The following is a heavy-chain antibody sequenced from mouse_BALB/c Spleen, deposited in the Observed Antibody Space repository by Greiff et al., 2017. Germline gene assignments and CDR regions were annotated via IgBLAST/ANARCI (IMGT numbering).Heavy chain of an antibody. D-gene: IGHD2-4*01. CDR2: IYPGDGDT. CDR1: GYAFSSSW. J-gene: IGHJ2*01. CDR3: ARDYDFDY. Sequence: VKLQQSGPELVKPGASVKISCKASGYAFSSSWMNWVKQRPGQGLEWIGRIYPGDGDTNYNGKFKGKATLTADKSSSTAYMQLSSLTSVDSAVYFCARDYDFDYWGQGTTLTVSS. V-gene: IGHV1-82*01.